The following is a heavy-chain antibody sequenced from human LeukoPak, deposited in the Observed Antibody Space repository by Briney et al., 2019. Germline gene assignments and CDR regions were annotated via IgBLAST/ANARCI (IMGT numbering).Heavy chain of an antibody. CDR1: GFIVSSYY. CDR2: FDGNADGT. CDR3: AKPRIIGLGWAQFDY. V-gene: IGHV3-23*01. Sequence: GSLRLSCAASGFIVSSYYMTWVRQPPGKGLEWVASFDGNADGTYYADSVKGRCTISRDNSKNTLYLQMNSLRAEDTAIYYCAKPRIIGLGWAQFDYWGQGSLVTVSS. D-gene: IGHD2-15*01. J-gene: IGHJ4*02.